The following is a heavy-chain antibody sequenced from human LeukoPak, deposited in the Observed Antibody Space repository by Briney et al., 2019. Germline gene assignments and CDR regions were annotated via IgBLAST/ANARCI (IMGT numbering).Heavy chain of an antibody. Sequence: ASVKVSCKASGYTFTGYYMHWVRQAPGQGFEWMGIINPSGGSTSYAQKFQGRVTMTRDMSTGTVYMELSSLRSEDTAVYYCARDPAGLNAFDIWGQGTMVTVSS. CDR2: INPSGGST. J-gene: IGHJ3*02. V-gene: IGHV1-46*01. CDR3: ARDPAGLNAFDI. CDR1: GYTFTGYY. D-gene: IGHD2-2*01.